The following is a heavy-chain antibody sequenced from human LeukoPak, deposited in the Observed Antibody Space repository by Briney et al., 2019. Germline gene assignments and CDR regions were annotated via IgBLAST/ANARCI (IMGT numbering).Heavy chain of an antibody. V-gene: IGHV4-34*01. CDR1: GGSFSGYY. Sequence: PSETLSLTCAVYGGSFSGYYWSWIRQPPGKGLEWIGEINHSGSTNYNPSLKSRVTISVDKSKNQFSLKLSSVTAADTAVYYCARDYGSGWYDYYYGMDVWGQGTTVTVS. CDR2: INHSGST. CDR3: ARDYGSGWYDYYYGMDV. J-gene: IGHJ6*02. D-gene: IGHD6-19*01.